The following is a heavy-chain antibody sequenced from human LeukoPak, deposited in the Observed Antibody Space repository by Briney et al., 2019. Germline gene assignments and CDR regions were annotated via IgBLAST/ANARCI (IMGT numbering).Heavy chain of an antibody. Sequence: SQTLSLTCTVSGGSISSGSYYWSWIRQPAGKGLAWIGRIYTSGSTNYNPSLKSRVTISVDTSKNQFSLKLSSVTAADTAVYYCARDANFWSGYYLGGYYYYMDVWGKGTTVTVSS. V-gene: IGHV4-61*02. CDR3: ARDANFWSGYYLGGYYYYMDV. CDR2: IYTSGST. J-gene: IGHJ6*03. CDR1: GGSISSGSYY. D-gene: IGHD3-3*01.